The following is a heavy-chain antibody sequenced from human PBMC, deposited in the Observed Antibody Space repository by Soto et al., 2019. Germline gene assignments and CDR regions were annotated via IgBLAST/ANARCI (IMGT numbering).Heavy chain of an antibody. Sequence: QVQLVQSGADLKKPGASVKVSCKTSGYTFSGHFLQWVRQAPGAGPEWMGWINPNTGNTKYGQKFEGRVTMTRDMSSSTAYMELTRLTVDDTAVYFFARAGSYCSGGSCSFAYWGQGSLVTVSS. D-gene: IGHD2-15*01. CDR3: ARAGSYCSGGSCSFAY. V-gene: IGHV1-2*02. J-gene: IGHJ4*02. CDR1: GYTFSGHF. CDR2: INPNTGNT.